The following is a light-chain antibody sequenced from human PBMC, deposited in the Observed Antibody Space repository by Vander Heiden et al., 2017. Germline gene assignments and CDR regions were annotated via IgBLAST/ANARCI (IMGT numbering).Light chain of an antibody. CDR2: LDH. Sequence: QSVLTQPPSASGTPGQRVSISCSGRSSNIGSHTVNWYQQYPGAAPKLLIYLDHQRPSGVADRFSGSKSGTSASLAISGLQYEDEADYYCAVRDDNQRAVVFGGGTKLTVL. CDR3: AVRDDNQRAVV. J-gene: IGLJ3*02. V-gene: IGLV1-44*01. CDR1: SSNIGSHT.